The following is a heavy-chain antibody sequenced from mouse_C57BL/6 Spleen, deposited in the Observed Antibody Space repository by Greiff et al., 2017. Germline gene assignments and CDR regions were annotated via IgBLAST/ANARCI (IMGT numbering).Heavy chain of an antibody. CDR2: ISGGGGNT. Sequence: EVQGVESGGGLVKPGGSLKLSCAASGFTFSSYTMSWVRQTPEERLEWVATISGGGGNTYYPDSVKGRFTISRDNAKNTLYLQMSSLRSEDTALYYCARRPSYYAMGCWGQGTSVTVAS. J-gene: IGHJ4*01. CDR3: ARRPSYYAMGC. CDR1: GFTFSSYT. V-gene: IGHV5-9*01.